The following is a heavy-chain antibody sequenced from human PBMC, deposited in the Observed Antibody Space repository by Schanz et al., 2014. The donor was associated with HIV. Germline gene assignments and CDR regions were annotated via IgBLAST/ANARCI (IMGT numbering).Heavy chain of an antibody. Sequence: QVQLVESGGGVVQPGRSLRLSCAASGFSFSSYVMHWVRQAPGKGLEWVAVIWYDGNSKYYADSVKGRFTVSRDNSKNTLYLQLDNVRAEDTAVYYCAKEGKPVVVDGPRHWGQGVLVTVSS. CDR2: IWYDGNSK. V-gene: IGHV3-33*03. CDR1: GFSFSSYV. D-gene: IGHD2-15*01. J-gene: IGHJ4*02. CDR3: AKEGKPVVVDGPRH.